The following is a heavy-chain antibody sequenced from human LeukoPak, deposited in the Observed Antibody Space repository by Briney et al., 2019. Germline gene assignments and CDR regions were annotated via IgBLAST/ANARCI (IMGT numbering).Heavy chain of an antibody. CDR1: GGTFSSYA. D-gene: IGHD4-17*01. CDR2: IIPIFGTA. J-gene: IGHJ5*02. CDR3: ASAREDGGFDP. V-gene: IGHV1-69*13. Sequence: SVKVSCKASGGTFSSYAISWVPQAPGQGLEGMGGIIPIFGTANYAQKFQGRVTITADESTSTAYMELSSLRSEDTAVYYCASAREDGGFDPWGQGTLVTVSS.